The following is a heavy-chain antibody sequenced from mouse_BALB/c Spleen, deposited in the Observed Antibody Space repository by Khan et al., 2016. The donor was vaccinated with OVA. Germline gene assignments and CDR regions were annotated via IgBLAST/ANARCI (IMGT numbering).Heavy chain of an antibody. CDR2: INYSGST. CDR3: AYGSSYWYFDF. J-gene: IGHJ1*01. D-gene: IGHD1-1*01. CDR1: GYSITSDYA. V-gene: IGHV3-2*02. Sequence: EVQLVESGPGLVKPSQSLSLTCTVTGYSITSDYAWNWIRQFPGNKLEWMGYINYSGSTSYIPSLKSRISITRDTTKNQFFLQLNSVTTEDTATYYCAYGSSYWYFDFWGAGTTVTVSS.